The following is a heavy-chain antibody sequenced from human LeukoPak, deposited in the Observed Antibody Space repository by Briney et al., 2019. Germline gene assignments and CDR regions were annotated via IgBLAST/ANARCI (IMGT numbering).Heavy chain of an antibody. D-gene: IGHD2-21*01. CDR2: ISASGSMT. CDR1: GFTFSKYA. Sequence: PGGSLRLSCEVSGFTFSKYAMSWVRQAPGKAPEWVSGISASGSMTHYADSVKGRFIISRDSSKNTAFLQMNSLRVEDTALYYCGKDPNGDWVGGFDMWGQGTMVTVSS. J-gene: IGHJ3*02. CDR3: GKDPNGDWVGGFDM. V-gene: IGHV3-23*01.